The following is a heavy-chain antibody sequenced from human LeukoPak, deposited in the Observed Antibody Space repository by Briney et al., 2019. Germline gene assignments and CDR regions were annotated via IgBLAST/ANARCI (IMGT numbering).Heavy chain of an antibody. CDR3: ARDIAAAGPNWFDP. CDR2: IYYSGST. Sequence: SETLSLTCTVSGGSISSYYWSWIRQPPGKGLEWIGYIYYSGSTNYNPSLKSRVTISVDTSKNQFSLKLSSVTAADTAVYYCARDIAAAGPNWFDPWGQGTLVTVSS. J-gene: IGHJ5*02. CDR1: GGSISSYY. V-gene: IGHV4-59*01. D-gene: IGHD6-13*01.